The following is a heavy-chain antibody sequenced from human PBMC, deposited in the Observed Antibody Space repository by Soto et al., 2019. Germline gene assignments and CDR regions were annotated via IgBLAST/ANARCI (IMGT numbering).Heavy chain of an antibody. CDR2: IYYSGST. CDR3: ARWLYCISTSCYGGFDP. Sequence: QVQLQESGPGLVKPSQTLSLTCTVSGGSISSGGYYWSWIRQHPGKGLEWIGYIYYSGSTYYNPSLKSRVTISVDTSKDQFSLKLSSVPAADTAVYYCARWLYCISTSCYGGFDPWGQGTLVTVSS. D-gene: IGHD2-2*01. J-gene: IGHJ5*02. V-gene: IGHV4-31*03. CDR1: GGSISSGGYY.